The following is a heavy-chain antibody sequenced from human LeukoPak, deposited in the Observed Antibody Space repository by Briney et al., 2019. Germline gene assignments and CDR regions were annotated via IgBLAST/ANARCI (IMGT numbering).Heavy chain of an antibody. Sequence: PGGSLRLSCAASGFTFSGSAMHWVRQASGKGLEWVGRITSKPNSYATVYAASVKGRFTISRDDSKNTAYLQMNSLQSEDTAVYYCAGGSGWYSPDYWGQGALVTVSS. D-gene: IGHD6-19*01. CDR2: ITSKPNSYAT. CDR3: AGGSGWYSPDY. CDR1: GFTFSGSA. V-gene: IGHV3-73*01. J-gene: IGHJ4*02.